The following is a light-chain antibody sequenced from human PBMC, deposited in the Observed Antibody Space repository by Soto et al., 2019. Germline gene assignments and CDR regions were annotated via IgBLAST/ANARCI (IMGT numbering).Light chain of an antibody. CDR3: QQFGSSIPHT. Sequence: EIVLTQSPGTLSSSPGERATLSCRASQSVSNNYLAWYQQKPGQAPRLLIFGASIRATGIPDRFSGSGSGTDFTLTISRLEPEDFGVYYCQQFGSSIPHTFGQGTKLEIK. J-gene: IGKJ2*01. V-gene: IGKV3-20*01. CDR1: QSVSNNY. CDR2: GAS.